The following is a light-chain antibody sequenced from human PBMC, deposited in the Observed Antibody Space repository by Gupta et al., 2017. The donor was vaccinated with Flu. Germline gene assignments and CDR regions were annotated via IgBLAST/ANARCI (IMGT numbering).Light chain of an antibody. CDR2: DAA. Sequence: EIVLTQSPATLSLSPVERATLSCRASQSVSSYLAWYHQKPGQAPRLLIYDAANRATGIPARFSGSGSGTDFTLTISSLEPEDFAVYYCQQRSNWPPLFTFGPGTKVDIK. J-gene: IGKJ3*01. V-gene: IGKV3-11*01. CDR3: QQRSNWPPLFT. CDR1: QSVSSY.